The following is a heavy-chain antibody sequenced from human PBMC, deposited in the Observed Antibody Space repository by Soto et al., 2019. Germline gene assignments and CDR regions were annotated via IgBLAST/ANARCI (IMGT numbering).Heavy chain of an antibody. CDR2: ISGSGGST. V-gene: IGHV3-23*01. D-gene: IGHD6-6*01. J-gene: IGHJ4*02. Sequence: QAVGSLRLSGAASGFTFSSYAMSWVRQAPGKGLEWVSAISGSGGSTYYADSVKGRFTISRDNSKNTLYLQMNSLRAEDTAVYYCAKIGAARPSFLSSPADNYFDYWGQGTLVTVSS. CDR1: GFTFSSYA. CDR3: AKIGAARPSFLSSPADNYFDY.